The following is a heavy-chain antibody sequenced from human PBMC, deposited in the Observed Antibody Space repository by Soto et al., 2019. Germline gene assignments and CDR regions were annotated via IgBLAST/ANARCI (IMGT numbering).Heavy chain of an antibody. CDR1: SLSIRSSIFH. Sequence: SGPLSLTCTLVSLSIRSSIFHWGWIRQPPGKGLGWIGSIYYSGSTYYSPSLKSRVTISVDTSKNQFSLKLSSVTAADTAVYYCARRERAAGTDWWFDPWGQGTLVS. CDR2: IYYSGST. D-gene: IGHD6-13*01. V-gene: IGHV4-39*01. J-gene: IGHJ5*02. CDR3: ARRERAAGTDWWFDP.